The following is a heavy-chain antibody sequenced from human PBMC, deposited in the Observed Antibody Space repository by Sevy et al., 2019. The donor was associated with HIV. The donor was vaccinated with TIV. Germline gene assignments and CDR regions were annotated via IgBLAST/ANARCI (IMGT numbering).Heavy chain of an antibody. CDR2: ISYDGSNK. V-gene: IGHV3-30-3*01. Sequence: GGSPRLSCAASGFTFSSYAMHWVRQAPGKGLEWVAVISYDGSNKYYADSVKGRFTISRDNSKNTLYLQMNSLRAEDTAVYYCARDLQDGYNSQGTGDYWGQGTLVTVSS. CDR1: GFTFSSYA. J-gene: IGHJ4*02. D-gene: IGHD5-12*01. CDR3: ARDLQDGYNSQGTGDY.